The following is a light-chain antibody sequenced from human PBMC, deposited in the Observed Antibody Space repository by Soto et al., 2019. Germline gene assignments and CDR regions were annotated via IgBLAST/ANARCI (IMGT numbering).Light chain of an antibody. V-gene: IGKV1-33*01. CDR2: DAY. CDR1: HDIGNS. Sequence: DIQMTQSPPSLSASVGDRVTITCQASHDIGNSLNWYQHKPGKAPKLVIYDAYHLETGVPSTFSGSGLGTDFTFTISSLRPEDIATYYCQKSDHLPLFGPGTKVDIK. CDR3: QKSDHLPL. J-gene: IGKJ3*01.